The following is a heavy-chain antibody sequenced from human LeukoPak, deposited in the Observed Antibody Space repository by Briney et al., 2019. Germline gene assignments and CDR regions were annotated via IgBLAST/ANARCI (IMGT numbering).Heavy chain of an antibody. CDR3: ARYDYSNLDMAEYFQH. V-gene: IGHV1-2*02. Sequence: ASVKVSCKASVYTFTGYYMHWVRQAPGQELEWMGWINPNSGGTNYAQKLQGRVTMTRDTSISTAYMELSRLRSDDTAVYYCARYDYSNLDMAEYFQHWGQGTLVTVSS. CDR1: VYTFTGYY. D-gene: IGHD4-11*01. CDR2: INPNSGGT. J-gene: IGHJ1*01.